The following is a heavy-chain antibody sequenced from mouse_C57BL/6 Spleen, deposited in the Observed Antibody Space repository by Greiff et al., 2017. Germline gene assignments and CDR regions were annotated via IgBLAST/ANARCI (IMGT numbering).Heavy chain of an antibody. V-gene: IGHV2-2*01. CDR2: IWSGGST. CDR3: ARNFLYYYGSSSTVYAMDY. CDR1: GFSLTSYG. D-gene: IGHD1-1*01. Sequence: VKLQESGPGLVQPSQSLSITCTVSGFSLTSYGVHWVRQSPGKGLEWLGVIWSGGSTDYNAAFISRLSISKDNSKSQVFFKMNSLQADDTAIYYCARNFLYYYGSSSTVYAMDYWGQGTSVTVSS. J-gene: IGHJ4*01.